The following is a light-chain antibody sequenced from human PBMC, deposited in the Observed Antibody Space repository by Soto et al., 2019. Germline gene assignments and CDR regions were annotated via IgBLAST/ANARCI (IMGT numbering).Light chain of an antibody. CDR1: QTVLDSSNNRDY. CDR3: QQDYTSPRT. J-gene: IGKJ1*01. CDR2: WAS. Sequence: DIVMTQSPDSLAVSLGERATINCRSSQTVLDSSNNRDYLTWYQQKPGQPPKLLIYWASTREFGVPDRFSGSGSGTDFTLTISSLQAGDVGVYYCQQDYTSPRTFGHGTKVEIK. V-gene: IGKV4-1*01.